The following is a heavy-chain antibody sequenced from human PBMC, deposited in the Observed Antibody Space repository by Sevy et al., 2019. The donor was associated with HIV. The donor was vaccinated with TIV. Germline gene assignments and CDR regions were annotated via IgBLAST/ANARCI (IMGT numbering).Heavy chain of an antibody. Sequence: GGSLRLSCAASGFTFSGSDMHWVRQVKGKGLEWISSIGTLADTFYADSVKGRFTISRDNAQSYLYLHMSSLKVWDTALYFCVRGLQTHCDRTACPLDYWGQGTLVTVSS. V-gene: IGHV3-13*01. D-gene: IGHD2-21*01. CDR3: VRGLQTHCDRTACPLDY. CDR1: GFTFSGSD. J-gene: IGHJ4*02. CDR2: IGTLADT.